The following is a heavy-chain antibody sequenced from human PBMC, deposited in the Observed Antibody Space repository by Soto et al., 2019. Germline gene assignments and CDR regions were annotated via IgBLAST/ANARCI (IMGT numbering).Heavy chain of an antibody. CDR1: GGSVSSGSYY. D-gene: IGHD4-17*01. CDR2: IYYSGST. V-gene: IGHV4-61*01. CDR3: AREATVTYNWFDP. J-gene: IGHJ5*02. Sequence: SETLSLTCTVSGGSVSSGSYYWSWIRQPPGKGLEWIGYIYYSGSTNYNPSLKSRVTISVDTSKNQFSLKLSSVTAADTAVYYCAREATVTYNWFDPWGQGTLVTVS.